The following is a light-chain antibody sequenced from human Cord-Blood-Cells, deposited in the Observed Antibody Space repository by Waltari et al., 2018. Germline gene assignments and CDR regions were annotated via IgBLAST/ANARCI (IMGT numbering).Light chain of an antibody. Sequence: QSALTQPPSVSGSPGQSVTISCTGTSSDVGSYNRVSWYQQPPGTAPKLMIYEVSNRPSGCPVRFSGSKSGNTASLTISGLQAEDEADYYCSSYTSSSTWVFGGGTKLTVL. CDR3: SSYTSSSTWV. CDR1: SSDVGSYNR. J-gene: IGLJ3*02. V-gene: IGLV2-18*02. CDR2: EVS.